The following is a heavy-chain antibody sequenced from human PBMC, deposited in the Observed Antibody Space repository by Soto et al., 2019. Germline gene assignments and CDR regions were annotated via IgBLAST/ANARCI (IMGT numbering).Heavy chain of an antibody. V-gene: IGHV4-4*07. CDR3: ARCGLDYGMDV. D-gene: IGHD3-16*01. CDR1: GGSISSYY. Sequence: QVQLQESGPGLVKPSETLSLTCTVSGGSISSYYWCWTRQPAGKGLEWIGRFYPSGKTNYKPSLQSRLTMSADTSMNQFSLNLTSVTAADTAVYYCARCGLDYGMDVWGPGTTVTVSS. CDR2: FYPSGKT. J-gene: IGHJ6*02.